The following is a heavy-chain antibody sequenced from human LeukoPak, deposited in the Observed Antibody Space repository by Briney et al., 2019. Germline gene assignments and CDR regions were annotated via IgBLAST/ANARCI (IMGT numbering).Heavy chain of an antibody. J-gene: IGHJ4*01. D-gene: IGHD5-12*01. CDR2: IYYTGST. CDR3: ARSSRGSDYYFDY. CDR1: GGSISSGDYY. Sequence: SQTLSLTCTVSGGSISSGDYYWSWIRQPPGKGLEWIGYIYYTGSTYYNPSLKSRVTISGDTFKNQLSLKLSSVTAADTAVYYCARSSRGSDYYFDYWGQGTLVTASS. V-gene: IGHV4-30-4*01.